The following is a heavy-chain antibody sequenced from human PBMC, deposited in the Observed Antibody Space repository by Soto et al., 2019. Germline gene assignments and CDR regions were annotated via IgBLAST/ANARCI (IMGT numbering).Heavy chain of an antibody. CDR2: TYYRSKWYN. CDR1: GDSVSSHSAA. D-gene: IGHD6-19*01. Sequence: SQTLSLTCAISGDSVSSHSAAWNWIRQSPSRGLEWLGRTYYRSKWYNDYAVSVKSRITINPDTSKNQFSLQLNSVTPEDTAVYYCARGPGIAVAGSWSWFDPWGQGTLVTVSS. CDR3: ARGPGIAVAGSWSWFDP. V-gene: IGHV6-1*01. J-gene: IGHJ5*02.